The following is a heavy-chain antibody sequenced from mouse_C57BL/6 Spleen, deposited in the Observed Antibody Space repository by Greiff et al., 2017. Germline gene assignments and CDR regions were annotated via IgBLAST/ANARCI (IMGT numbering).Heavy chain of an antibody. Sequence: VQGVESGPGLVQPSQSLSITCTVSGFSLTSYGVHWVRQSPGKGLEWLGVIWSGGSTDYNAAFISRLSISKDNSKSQVFFKMNRLQADDTALYYCARNGGAMDYWGQGTSVTVSS. CDR3: ARNGGAMDY. CDR2: IWSGGST. J-gene: IGHJ4*01. CDR1: GFSLTSYG. V-gene: IGHV2-2*01.